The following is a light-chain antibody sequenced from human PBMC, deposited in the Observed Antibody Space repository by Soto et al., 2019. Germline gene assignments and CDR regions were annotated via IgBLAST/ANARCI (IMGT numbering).Light chain of an antibody. CDR1: NSNIGAGYD. Sequence: QLVLTQPPSVSGAPGQRVTISCTGYNSNIGAGYDVHWYQQLPGTAPKLLIYGNSNRPSGVPDRFSASKSGTSASLAITGLQAEDEADYYCQSYDSSLSGWLFGGGTKLTVL. CDR2: GNS. V-gene: IGLV1-40*01. CDR3: QSYDSSLSGWL. J-gene: IGLJ3*02.